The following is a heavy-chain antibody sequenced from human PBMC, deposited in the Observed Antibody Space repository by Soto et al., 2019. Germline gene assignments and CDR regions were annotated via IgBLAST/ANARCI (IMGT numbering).Heavy chain of an antibody. CDR2: ISSSSSYI. CDR3: ARGFHIVVVTATAEGEYFQH. Sequence: EVQLVESGGGLVKPGGSLRLSCAASGFTFSSYSMNWVRQAPGKGLEWVSSISSSSSYIYYADSVKGRFTISRDNAKNSLYLQMNSLRAEDTAVYYCARGFHIVVVTATAEGEYFQHWGQGTLVTVSS. V-gene: IGHV3-21*01. J-gene: IGHJ1*01. CDR1: GFTFSSYS. D-gene: IGHD2-21*02.